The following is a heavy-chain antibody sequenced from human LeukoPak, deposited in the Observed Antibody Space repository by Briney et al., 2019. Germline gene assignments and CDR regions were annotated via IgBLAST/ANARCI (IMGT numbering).Heavy chain of an antibody. J-gene: IGHJ4*02. V-gene: IGHV4-31*03. CDR2: IYYSGST. CDR3: ARGYYDSSGYYGYGY. CDR1: GGSISSGGYY. D-gene: IGHD3-22*01. Sequence: SETLSLTCTVSGGSISSGGYYWSWIRQHPGKGLEWIGYIYYSGSTYYNPSLKSRVTISVDTSKNQFSLKLSSVTAADTAVYYCARGYYDSSGYYGYGYWGQGTLVTVTS.